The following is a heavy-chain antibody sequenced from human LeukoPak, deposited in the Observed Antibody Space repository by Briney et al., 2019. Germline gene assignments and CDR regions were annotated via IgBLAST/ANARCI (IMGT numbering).Heavy chain of an antibody. CDR2: INHSGST. CDR1: GGSFSGYY. J-gene: IGHJ5*02. D-gene: IGHD3-10*01. Sequence: ETLSLTCAVYGGSFSGYYWSWIRQPPGKGLEWIGEINHSGSTNYNPSLKSRVTISVDTSKNQFSLKLSSVTAADTAAYYCARDLVRGVRPGGWFDPWGQGTLVTVSS. V-gene: IGHV4-34*01. CDR3: ARDLVRGVRPGGWFDP.